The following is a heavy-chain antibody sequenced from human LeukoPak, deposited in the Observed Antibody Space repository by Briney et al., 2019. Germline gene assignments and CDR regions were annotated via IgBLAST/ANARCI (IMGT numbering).Heavy chain of an antibody. D-gene: IGHD5-24*01. Sequence: ASVKVSCKSSGYTFTIYYIHWVRQAPGQGLEWMGWVNPDSGGTNYAQNFQGRVTLTRDTSISTAYMELSSLRSDDTAVYYCARETGRDGYKDLDYWGQGTLVTVSS. CDR3: ARETGRDGYKDLDY. CDR2: VNPDSGGT. V-gene: IGHV1-2*02. J-gene: IGHJ4*02. CDR1: GYTFTIYY.